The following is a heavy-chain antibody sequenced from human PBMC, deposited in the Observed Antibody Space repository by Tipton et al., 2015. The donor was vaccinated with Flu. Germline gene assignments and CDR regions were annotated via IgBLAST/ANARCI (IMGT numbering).Heavy chain of an antibody. J-gene: IGHJ4*02. CDR2: IYSNGNT. V-gene: IGHV4-61*02. Sequence: TLSLTCTVSGGSVSNGRYYWTWLRQPAGKGLEWIGRIYSNGNTNYSPSLESRVTVSVDPPKSRFSLSLSSVTTADTAVYFYAREYLFFGELSTAYYFDSWGQGTLVTVSS. D-gene: IGHD3-10*01. CDR3: AREYLFFGELSTAYYFDS. CDR1: GGSVSNGRYY.